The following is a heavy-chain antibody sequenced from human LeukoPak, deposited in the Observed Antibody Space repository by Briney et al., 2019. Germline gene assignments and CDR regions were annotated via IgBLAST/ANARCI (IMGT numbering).Heavy chain of an antibody. V-gene: IGHV3-33*01. J-gene: IGHJ6*04. D-gene: IGHD3-10*02. CDR3: AGPVRGIIDYGMDV. CDR2: IWNDGSNK. CDR1: EFMFSTYG. Sequence: TGGSLRLSCAASEFMFSTYGTHWVRQAPGKGLEWVAVIWNDGSNKYHADSVKGRFTISRDNSKNTLYLQMNSLRAEDTAVYYCAGPVRGIIDYGMDVWGKGTTVTVSS.